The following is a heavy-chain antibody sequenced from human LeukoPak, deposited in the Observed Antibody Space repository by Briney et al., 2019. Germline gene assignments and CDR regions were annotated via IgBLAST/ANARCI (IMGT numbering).Heavy chain of an antibody. CDR2: ISGSGGST. V-gene: IGHV3-23*01. Sequence: PGGSLRLSCAASGFTFSTYAMNWVRQAPGKGLEWVSAISGSGGSTNYADSMKGRFTISRDNSQNTMYLQMNSLRVEDTAVYYCAKGSGYGDYVFDYWGQGTLVTVSS. J-gene: IGHJ4*02. CDR1: GFTFSTYA. CDR3: AKGSGYGDYVFDY. D-gene: IGHD4-17*01.